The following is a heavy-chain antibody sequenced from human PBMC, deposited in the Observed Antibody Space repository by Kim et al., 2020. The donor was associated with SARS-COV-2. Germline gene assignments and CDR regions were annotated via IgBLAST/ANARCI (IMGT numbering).Heavy chain of an antibody. CDR2: INRDGSGH. CDR3: TSTKY. CDR1: GFTFSSSW. J-gene: IGHJ4*02. V-gene: IGHV3-7*01. Sequence: GGSLRLSCSASGFTFSSSWMTWVRQAPGKGLEWVGNINRDGSGHNFAGSVRGRFTIFRDNARNSLYLEMASLRAEDTAVYYCTSTKYWGKGSLFTVSS.